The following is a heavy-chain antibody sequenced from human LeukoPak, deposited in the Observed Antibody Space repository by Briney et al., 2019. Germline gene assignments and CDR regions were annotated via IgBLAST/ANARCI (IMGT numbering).Heavy chain of an antibody. D-gene: IGHD3-22*01. CDR3: AGGDTDSSGYYLNWIDP. Sequence: ASVKVSCKASGYTFTSYGIIWVRQAPGLGLEWMGWINTYSHDPNYAKKFQGRVAMTTDTSTRTAYMELRSLTSDGTAMYYCAGGDTDSSGYYLNWIDPWGQGTLVTVSS. J-gene: IGHJ5*02. CDR1: GYTFTSYG. CDR2: INTYSHDP. V-gene: IGHV1-18*01.